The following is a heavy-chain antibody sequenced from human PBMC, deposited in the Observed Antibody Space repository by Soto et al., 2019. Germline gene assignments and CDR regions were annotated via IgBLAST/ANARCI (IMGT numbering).Heavy chain of an antibody. CDR2: IIPIFGTA. CDR3: ARANWDSSGYYSHAFDI. CDR1: GGTFSSYA. Sequence: ASVKVSCKASGGTFSSYAISWVRQAPGQGLEWMGGIIPIFGTANYAQKFQGRVTITADESTSTAYMELSSLRSEDTAVYYCARANWDSSGYYSHAFDIWGQGTMVTVSS. V-gene: IGHV1-69*13. D-gene: IGHD3-22*01. J-gene: IGHJ3*02.